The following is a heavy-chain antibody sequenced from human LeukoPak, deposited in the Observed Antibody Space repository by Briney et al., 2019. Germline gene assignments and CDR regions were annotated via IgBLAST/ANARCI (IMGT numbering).Heavy chain of an antibody. CDR1: GYSISSGYY. CDR3: ARAGGYSGYDQIFDY. D-gene: IGHD5-12*01. CDR2: IYHSGST. Sequence: SETLSLTCAVSGYSISSGYYWGWIRQPPGKGLEWTGSIYHSGSTYYNPSLKSRVTISVDTSKNQFSLKLSSVTAADTAVYYWARAGGYSGYDQIFDYWGQGTLVTVSS. J-gene: IGHJ4*02. V-gene: IGHV4-38-2*01.